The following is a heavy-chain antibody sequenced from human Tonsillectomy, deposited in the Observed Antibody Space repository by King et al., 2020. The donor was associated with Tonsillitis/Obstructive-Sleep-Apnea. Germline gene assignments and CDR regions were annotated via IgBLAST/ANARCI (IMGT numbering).Heavy chain of an antibody. CDR1: GGSISSSSYY. J-gene: IGHJ6*03. CDR3: ARHVDDRIDYYYYMDV. D-gene: IGHD1-1*01. V-gene: IGHV4-39*01. CDR2: IYYSGST. Sequence: LQLQESGPGLVKPSETLSLTCTVSGGSISSSSYYWGWIRQPPGGLEWIGSIYYSGSTYYNPSLKSRVTISVDTSKNQFSLKLSSVTAADTAVYYCARHVDDRIDYYYYMDVWGKGTTVTVSS.